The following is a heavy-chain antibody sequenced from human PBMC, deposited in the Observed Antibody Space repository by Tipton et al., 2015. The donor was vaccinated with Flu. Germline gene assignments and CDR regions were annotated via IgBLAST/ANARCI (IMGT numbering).Heavy chain of an antibody. V-gene: IGHV5-51*01. Sequence: QLVQSGAEVKKPGESLKISCKGSGYNFSYYWIAWVRQMPGKGLEWMGIIYPGHSDTRYSPSFQGQVTISVDKSISTAYLQWSSLEASDTAMYYCAGHNGDIEITGDYFYYFGMDVWGQGTTVTVSS. J-gene: IGHJ6*02. CDR3: AGHNGDIEITGDYFYYFGMDV. CDR2: IYPGHSDT. CDR1: GYNFSYYW. D-gene: IGHD2-15*01.